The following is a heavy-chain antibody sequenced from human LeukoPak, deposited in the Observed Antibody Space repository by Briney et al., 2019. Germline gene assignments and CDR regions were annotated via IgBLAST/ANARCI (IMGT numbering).Heavy chain of an antibody. D-gene: IGHD3-22*01. CDR2: IIPIFGTA. Sequence: GASVKVSCKASGGTFSSYAISWVRQAPGQGPEWMGGIIPIFGTANYAQKFQGRVTITADESTSTAYMELSSLRSEDTAVYYCARELYYDSSGYSFSWFDPWGQGTLVTVSS. CDR1: GGTFSSYA. V-gene: IGHV1-69*13. CDR3: ARELYYDSSGYSFSWFDP. J-gene: IGHJ5*02.